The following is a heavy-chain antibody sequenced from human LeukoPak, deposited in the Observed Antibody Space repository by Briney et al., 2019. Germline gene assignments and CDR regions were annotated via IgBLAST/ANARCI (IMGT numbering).Heavy chain of an antibody. Sequence: SETLSLTCTVSGGSISSSSYYWGWIRQPPGKGLEWIGSIYYSGSTYYNPSLKSRVTISVDTSKNQFSLKLSSVTAADTAVYYCARDGGSSWYEAYFDYWGQGTLVTVSS. CDR2: IYYSGST. D-gene: IGHD6-13*01. V-gene: IGHV4-39*07. J-gene: IGHJ4*02. CDR1: GGSISSSSYY. CDR3: ARDGGSSWYEAYFDY.